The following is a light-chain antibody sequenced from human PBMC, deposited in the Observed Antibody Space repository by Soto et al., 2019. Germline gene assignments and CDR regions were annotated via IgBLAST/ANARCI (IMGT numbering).Light chain of an antibody. J-gene: IGLJ2*01. CDR2: RNN. CDR1: SSNIGSNY. V-gene: IGLV1-47*01. CDR3: AAWDDSLSAVV. Sequence: QSVLTQPPSASGTPGQRVTISCSGSSSNIGSNYLYWYQQLPGTAPKLLIYRNNERPSGVPDRFSGSKSGTSASLAISGLRSEDEGDYYCAAWDDSLSAVVFGGGTKLTVL.